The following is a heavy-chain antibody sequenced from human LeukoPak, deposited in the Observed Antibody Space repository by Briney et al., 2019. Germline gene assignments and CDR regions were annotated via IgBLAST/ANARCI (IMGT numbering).Heavy chain of an antibody. CDR3: AKDLCSGGSCYYFDY. D-gene: IGHD2-15*01. CDR2: ISNNGGYT. J-gene: IGHJ4*02. V-gene: IGHV3-23*01. Sequence: GGSLRLSCAASGFTFSSSAMSWVRQAPGKGLEWVSAISNNGGYTYYADSVKGRFTISRDNSKDTLYLQMNSLRAEDTAVYYCAKDLCSGGSCYYFDYWGQGTLVAVSS. CDR1: GFTFSSSA.